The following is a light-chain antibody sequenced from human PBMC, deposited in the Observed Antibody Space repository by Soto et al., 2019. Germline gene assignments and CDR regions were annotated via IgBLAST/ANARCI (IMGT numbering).Light chain of an antibody. CDR2: LGS. CDR3: MQALQTPLIT. CDR1: QSLVYSDGNTY. J-gene: IGKJ5*01. V-gene: IGKV2-28*01. Sequence: DVVMTQSPLSLPVTLGQPASISCSSSQSLVYSDGNTYLDWYLQKPGQSPQLLIYLGSNRASGVPDRFSGSGSGTDFTLKISRVEAEDVGVYYCMQALQTPLITFGQGTRLEIK.